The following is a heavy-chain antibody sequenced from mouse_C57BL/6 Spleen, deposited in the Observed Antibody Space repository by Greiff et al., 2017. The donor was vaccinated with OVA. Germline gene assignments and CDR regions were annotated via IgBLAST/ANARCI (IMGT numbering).Heavy chain of an antibody. J-gene: IGHJ4*01. CDR3: ARRGYDYDGGGYAMDY. Sequence: VMLVESGAELVKPGASVKLSCKASGYTFTEYTIHWVKQRSGQGLEWIGWFYPGSGSIKYNEKFKDKATLTADKSSSTVYMELSRLTSEDSAVYFCARRGYDYDGGGYAMDYWGQGTSVTVSS. V-gene: IGHV1-62-2*01. CDR1: GYTFTEYT. D-gene: IGHD2-4*01. CDR2: FYPGSGSI.